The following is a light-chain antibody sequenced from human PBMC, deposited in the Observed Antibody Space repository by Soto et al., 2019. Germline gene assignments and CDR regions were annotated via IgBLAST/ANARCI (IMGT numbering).Light chain of an antibody. V-gene: IGLV2-23*01. CDR3: CSYAGNSTWV. CDR2: KDY. J-gene: IGLJ3*02. Sequence: QSALTQTASVSGSPGQSITISCTGTSSDVGGFNLVSWYQQHPGKVPKLMIYKDYKRPSGVSNRFSASKSGNTASLTISGLQAEDEGDYYCCSYAGNSTWVFGGGTKLTVL. CDR1: SSDVGGFNL.